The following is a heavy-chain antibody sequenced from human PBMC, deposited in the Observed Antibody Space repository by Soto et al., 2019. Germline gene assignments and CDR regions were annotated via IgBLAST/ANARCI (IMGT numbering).Heavy chain of an antibody. CDR1: GGSISSYY. D-gene: IGHD1-20*01. J-gene: IGHJ4*02. Sequence: SETLSLTYTVSGGSISSYYWSWIRQPPGKGLEWIGYIYYSGSTNYNPSLKSRVTISVDTSKNQFSLKLSSVTAADTAVYYCASYRDNYYFDYWGQGTLVTVSS. V-gene: IGHV4-59*01. CDR2: IYYSGST. CDR3: ASYRDNYYFDY.